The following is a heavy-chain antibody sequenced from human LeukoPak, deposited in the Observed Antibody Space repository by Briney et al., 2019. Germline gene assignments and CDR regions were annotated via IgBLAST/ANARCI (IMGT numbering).Heavy chain of an antibody. CDR1: GFTFSSYA. D-gene: IGHD6-13*01. CDR3: ARDRGSSSWYYFDY. J-gene: IGHJ4*02. CDR2: ISYDGSNK. V-gene: IGHV3-30*04. Sequence: GGSLRLSCAASGFTFSSYAMHWVRQAPGKGLEWVAVISYDGSNKYYADSVKGRFTISRDNSKNTLYLHMNSLRAEDTAVYYCARDRGSSSWYYFDYWGQGTLVTVSS.